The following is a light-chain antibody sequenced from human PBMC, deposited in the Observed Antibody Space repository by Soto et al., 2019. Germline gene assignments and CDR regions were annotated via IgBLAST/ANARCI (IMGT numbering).Light chain of an antibody. V-gene: IGLV2-14*01. J-gene: IGLJ1*01. CDR2: EVS. CDR1: SSDVGGYNY. CDR3: SSYTSSSPYV. Sequence: LTQPASVSGPPGQSITISCTGTSSDVGGYNYVSWYQQHPGKAPKLMIYEVSNRPSGVSNRFSGSKSGNTASLTISGLQAEDEADYYCSSYTSSSPYVFGTGTKVTV.